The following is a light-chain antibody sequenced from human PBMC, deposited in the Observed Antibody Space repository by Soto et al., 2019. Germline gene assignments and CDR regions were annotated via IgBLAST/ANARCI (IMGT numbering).Light chain of an antibody. Sequence: QSALTQPPSMSGAPGQGVTISCTGSSSNIGAGYDVHWYQQVPGTAPKLLIYANTNRPSGVPDRFSASKSGTSASLAISGLQAEDEADYYCQSYESSLRGWIFGGVPNLTVL. J-gene: IGLJ2*01. CDR1: SSNIGAGYD. CDR3: QSYESSLRGWI. V-gene: IGLV1-40*01. CDR2: ANT.